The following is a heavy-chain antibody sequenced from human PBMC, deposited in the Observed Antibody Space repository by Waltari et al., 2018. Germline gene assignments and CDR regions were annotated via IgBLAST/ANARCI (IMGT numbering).Heavy chain of an antibody. CDR3: ARWAFGLDY. J-gene: IGHJ4*02. D-gene: IGHD3-10*01. Sequence: QVQLVQSGAEVKKPGASVKVSCKASGYTFTSYYMHWVRQAPGQGLEWMRIINRSGGSTSYAQKFQGRVTMTRDTSTSTVYMELSRLRSEDTAVYDCARWAFGLDYWGQGTLVTVSS. CDR2: INRSGGST. CDR1: GYTFTSYY. V-gene: IGHV1-46*01.